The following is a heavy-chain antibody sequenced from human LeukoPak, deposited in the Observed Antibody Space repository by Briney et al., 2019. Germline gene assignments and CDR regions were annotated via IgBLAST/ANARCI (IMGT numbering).Heavy chain of an antibody. D-gene: IGHD2-21*01. Sequence: PGGSLRLSCAASGFTFSTYWMHWVRQAPGKGLVGVSRINIDGSSRSYADSVKGRFTISRDNAKNTLYLQMNSLRAEDTAVYYCARVRERGYSAFDYWGQGTLVTVSS. CDR3: ARVRERGYSAFDY. CDR1: GFTFSTYW. J-gene: IGHJ4*02. CDR2: INIDGSSR. V-gene: IGHV3-74*01.